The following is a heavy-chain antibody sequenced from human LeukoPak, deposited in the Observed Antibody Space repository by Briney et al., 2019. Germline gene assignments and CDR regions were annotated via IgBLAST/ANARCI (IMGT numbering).Heavy chain of an antibody. J-gene: IGHJ4*02. CDR2: IYHSGST. D-gene: IGHD1-7*01. CDR1: AYSISSGYY. CDR3: ARCPGGTTGTTFDY. Sequence: SETLSLTCAVSAYSISSGYYWGWIRQPPGKGLGWIGSIYHSGSTYYNPSHKSRVTISVDTSKNQFSLNLSSVTAADTAVYYCARCPGGTTGTTFDYWGQGTLVTVSS. V-gene: IGHV4-38-2*01.